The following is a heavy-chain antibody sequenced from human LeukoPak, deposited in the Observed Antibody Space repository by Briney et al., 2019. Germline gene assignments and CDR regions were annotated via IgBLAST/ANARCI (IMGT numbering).Heavy chain of an antibody. J-gene: IGHJ4*02. CDR1: GYTFTSYG. CDR3: ASGDVDYGGNPMTY. V-gene: IGHV1-18*01. Sequence: ASVKVSCKASGYTFTSYGISWVRQAPGQGLEWMGWISAYNGNTNYAQKLQGRVTMTTDTSTSTAYMELSSLRSEDTAVYYCASGDVDYGGNPMTYWGQGTLVTVSS. CDR2: ISAYNGNT. D-gene: IGHD4-23*01.